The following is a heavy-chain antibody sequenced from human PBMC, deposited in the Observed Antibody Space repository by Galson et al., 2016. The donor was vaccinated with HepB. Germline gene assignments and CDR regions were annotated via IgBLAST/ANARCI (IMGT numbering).Heavy chain of an antibody. V-gene: IGHV1-2*02. J-gene: IGHJ5*02. CDR3: AREPPSYETRTGFDT. D-gene: IGHD3/OR15-3a*01. Sequence: SVKVSCKAAGRSLSGYYLHWVRQAPGQGLEWMGWINPASGSTNLAQEFQARVTMTRDTPRTTVHIELTNLRSDDTAVYFCAREPPSYETRTGFDTWGQGTLVSVS. CDR1: GRSLSGYY. CDR2: INPASGST.